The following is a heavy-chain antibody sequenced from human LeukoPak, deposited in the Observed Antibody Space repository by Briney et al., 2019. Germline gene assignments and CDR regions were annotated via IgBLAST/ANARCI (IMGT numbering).Heavy chain of an antibody. CDR1: GGSISSIY. Sequence: SETLSLTCTVSGGSISSIYWSWIRQPPGKGLEWIGYIYNSGTTNYNPSLKSRVTISVDTSKNQFSLKLSSVTAADTAVYYCARNYDSSGRFDYWGQGTLVTVSS. V-gene: IGHV4-59*03. CDR3: ARNYDSSGRFDY. CDR2: IYNSGTT. J-gene: IGHJ4*02. D-gene: IGHD3-22*01.